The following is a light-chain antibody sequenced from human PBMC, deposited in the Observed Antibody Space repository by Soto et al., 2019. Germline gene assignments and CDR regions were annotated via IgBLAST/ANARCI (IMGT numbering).Light chain of an antibody. Sequence: QSVLTQPASVSGSPGQSITISCTGTSSDVGAYNYVSWFQQHPGKAPTLIISEVSNRPSGVSNRFSGSKSGNAASLTISGLQAEDEADYFCFSTKTDWIHVLGTRTKVTGL. CDR2: EVS. J-gene: IGLJ1*01. CDR1: SSDVGAYNY. CDR3: FSTKTDWIHV. V-gene: IGLV2-14*01.